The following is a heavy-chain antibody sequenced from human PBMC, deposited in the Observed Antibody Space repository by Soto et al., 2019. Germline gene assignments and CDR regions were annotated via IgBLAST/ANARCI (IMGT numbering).Heavy chain of an antibody. CDR1: GYTLTELS. Sequence: GASVKVSCKVSGYTLTELSMHWVRQAPGKGLEWMGGFDPEDGETIYAQKFQGRVTMTEDTSTDTAYMELSSLRSEDTAVYYCATGLVDYYDSSGYPRQAFDYWGQGTLVTVSS. V-gene: IGHV1-24*01. CDR2: FDPEDGET. CDR3: ATGLVDYYDSSGYPRQAFDY. J-gene: IGHJ4*02. D-gene: IGHD3-22*01.